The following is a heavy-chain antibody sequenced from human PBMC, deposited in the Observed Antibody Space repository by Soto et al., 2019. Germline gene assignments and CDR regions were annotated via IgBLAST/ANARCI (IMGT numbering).Heavy chain of an antibody. V-gene: IGHV1-2*02. CDR3: ARDPEYSSSSSPYP. D-gene: IGHD6-6*01. J-gene: IGHJ5*02. CDR2: INPNSGGK. CDR1: GYTFTGYY. Sequence: AAVKVSCKASGYTFTGYYMHWVRQAPGQGLEWMGWINPNSGGKNYEQKFEGRVTMTRNTSISTDYMELSRLRSDDTAVYYCARDPEYSSSSSPYPWGQGTLVTVSS.